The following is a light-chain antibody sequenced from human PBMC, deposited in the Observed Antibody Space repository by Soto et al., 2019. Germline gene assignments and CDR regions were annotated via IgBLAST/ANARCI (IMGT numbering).Light chain of an antibody. CDR3: QQYGRSPWT. J-gene: IGKJ1*01. CDR2: GAS. Sequence: EIVLTPSPGTLSLSPGDRANLSCRASQSVSSTYLAWYQQKHGQAPRLLIYGASSRATGIPDRFSGSGSGTDFTLTISRLEPEDFAVYYCQQYGRSPWTFGQGTKVDIK. CDR1: QSVSSTY. V-gene: IGKV3-20*01.